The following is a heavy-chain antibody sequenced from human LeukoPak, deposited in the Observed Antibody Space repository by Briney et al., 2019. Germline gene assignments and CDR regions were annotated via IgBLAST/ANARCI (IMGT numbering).Heavy chain of an antibody. J-gene: IGHJ4*02. CDR2: VYGGDTT. CDR1: GFTVSSNY. Sequence: GGSLRLSCAASGFTVSSNYMTWVRQAPGKGLEWVSVVYGGDTTYYADSVKGRFTISRDNAKNSLYLQMNSLRAEDTAVYYCARPVDYNAGDYWGQGTLVTVSS. CDR3: ARPVDYNAGDY. D-gene: IGHD5-12*01. V-gene: IGHV3-66*04.